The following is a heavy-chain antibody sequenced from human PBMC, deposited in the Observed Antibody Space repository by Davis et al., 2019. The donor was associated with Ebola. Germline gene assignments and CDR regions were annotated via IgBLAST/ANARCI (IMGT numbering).Heavy chain of an antibody. CDR2: IHYSGST. V-gene: IGHV4-59*11. CDR1: DGSISSHY. J-gene: IGHJ4*02. Sequence: PSDTLSLTCSFSDGSISSHYWSWIRQPPGKGLEWIGSIHYSGSTSYNPSLKSRVTISVDTSKNQFSLKLSSLSAADTAVYYCAEGGGSVWGQGTLVTVSS. D-gene: IGHD1-26*01. CDR3: AEGGGSV.